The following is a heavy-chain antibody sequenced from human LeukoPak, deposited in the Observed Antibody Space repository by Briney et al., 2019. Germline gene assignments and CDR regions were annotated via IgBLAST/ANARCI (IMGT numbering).Heavy chain of an antibody. D-gene: IGHD6-13*01. J-gene: IGHJ4*02. Sequence: GGSLRLSCAASGFAFSSNWMHWVRQAPGKGLVWVSHISTDARTITYAAFVKGRFTISRDNAKNTLYLQMNSLRAEDTALYYCVRGQATAWGLDYWGQGTLVTVSS. V-gene: IGHV3-74*01. CDR1: GFAFSSNW. CDR3: VRGQATAWGLDY. CDR2: ISTDARTI.